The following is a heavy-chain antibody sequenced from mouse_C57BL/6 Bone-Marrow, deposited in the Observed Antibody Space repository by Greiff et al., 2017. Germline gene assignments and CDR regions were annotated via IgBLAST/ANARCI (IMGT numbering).Heavy chain of an antibody. Sequence: QVQLKESGAELVKPGASVKISCKASGYAFSSYWLNWVKQRPGKGLEWIGQIYPGDGDTNYNGKFKGKATLTADKSSSPAYMELHSLKSEDSAVYFCARSWDRITTVGYFDVWGTGTTVTVSS. J-gene: IGHJ1*03. D-gene: IGHD1-1*01. CDR3: ARSWDRITTVGYFDV. CDR1: GYAFSSYW. V-gene: IGHV1-80*01. CDR2: IYPGDGDT.